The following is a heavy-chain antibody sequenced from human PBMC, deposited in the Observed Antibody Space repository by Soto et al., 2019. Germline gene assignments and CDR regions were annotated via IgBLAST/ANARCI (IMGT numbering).Heavy chain of an antibody. CDR3: ARAHFMVRGIDGTDV. CDR2: ISSSGSTI. V-gene: IGHV3-48*03. J-gene: IGHJ6*04. Sequence: PGGSLRLSCAASGFTFSSYEMNWVRQAPGKGLEWVSYISSSGSTIYYADSVKGRFTISRDNAKNSLYLQMNSLRAEDTAVYYCARAHFMVRGIDGTDVRGKGTTVTVSS. D-gene: IGHD3-10*01. CDR1: GFTFSSYE.